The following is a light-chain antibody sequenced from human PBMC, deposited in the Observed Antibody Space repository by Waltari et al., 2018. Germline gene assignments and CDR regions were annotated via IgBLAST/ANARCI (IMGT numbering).Light chain of an antibody. Sequence: QSALTQPRSVSGSPGQSVTISCTGTGSDVGYYNYVSWYQQRPGKAPRLILYDVTKRPSGVPDRFSGSKSGNTASLTISGLQAEDEADFYCCSYAGSYILVFGGGTKLTVL. CDR2: DVT. CDR3: CSYAGSYILV. J-gene: IGLJ2*01. CDR1: GSDVGYYNY. V-gene: IGLV2-11*01.